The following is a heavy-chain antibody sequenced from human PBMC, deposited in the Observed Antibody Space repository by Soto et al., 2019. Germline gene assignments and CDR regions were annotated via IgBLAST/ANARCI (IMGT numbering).Heavy chain of an antibody. V-gene: IGHV3-72*01. CDR2: TRNKANSYTT. D-gene: IGHD1-1*01. CDR3: ARDRRNWNAGYYYYYMDV. CDR1: GFTFSDHY. J-gene: IGHJ6*03. Sequence: GGSLRLSCAASGFTFSDHYMDWVRQAPGKGLEWVGRTRNKANSYTTEYAASVKGRFTISRDDSKNSLYLQMNSLKTEDTAVYYCARDRRNWNAGYYYYYMDVWGKGTTVTVSS.